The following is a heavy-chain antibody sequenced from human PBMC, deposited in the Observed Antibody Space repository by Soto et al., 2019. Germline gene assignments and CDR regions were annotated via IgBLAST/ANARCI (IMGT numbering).Heavy chain of an antibody. CDR2: INSDGSIT. V-gene: IGHV3-74*01. CDR1: GFTFSTYW. CDR3: ARSTWQNYFDY. Sequence: EVXXXXSXGGXXXXXGSLRXXCAAXGFTFSTYWMHWXRQAPGTGLVWVSRINSDGSITNYADSVKGRFSISXXXXKNXLYLQMNSLRAEDTAVYYCARSTWQNYFDYWGQGTLVTVSS. J-gene: IGHJ4*02.